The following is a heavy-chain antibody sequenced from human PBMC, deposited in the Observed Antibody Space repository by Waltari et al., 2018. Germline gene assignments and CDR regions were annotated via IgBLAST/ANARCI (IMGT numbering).Heavy chain of an antibody. D-gene: IGHD6-13*01. V-gene: IGHV1-69*08. CDR1: GGTFSSYA. CDR3: AILGQQQTFDY. Sequence: QVQLVQSGAEVKKPGSSVKVSCKASGGTFSSYAISWVRQAPGQGLAGMGRIIPILGTTNHAKKFQGRVTITADKSTSTAYMEPSSLGSEDTAVYYCAILGQQQTFDYWGQGTLVTVSS. J-gene: IGHJ4*02. CDR2: IIPILGTT.